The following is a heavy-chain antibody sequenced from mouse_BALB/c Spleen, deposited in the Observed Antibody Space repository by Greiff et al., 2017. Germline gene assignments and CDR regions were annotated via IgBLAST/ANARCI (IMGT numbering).Heavy chain of an antibody. Sequence: EVQLVESGPELVKPGASVKMSCKASGYTFTSYVMHWVKQKPGQGLEWIGYINPYNDGTKYNEKFKGKATLTSDKSSSTAYMELSSLTSEDSAVYYCARGGNYDWYFDVWGAGTTVTVSS. V-gene: IGHV1-14*01. CDR1: GYTFTSYV. J-gene: IGHJ1*01. CDR2: INPYNDGT. CDR3: ARGGNYDWYFDV. D-gene: IGHD2-1*01.